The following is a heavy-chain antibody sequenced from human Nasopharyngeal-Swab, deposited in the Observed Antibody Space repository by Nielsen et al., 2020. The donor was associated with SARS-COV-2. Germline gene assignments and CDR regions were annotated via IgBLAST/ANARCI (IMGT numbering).Heavy chain of an antibody. Sequence: WVRQAPGQGLEWMGGIIPFLGTRDYAQKFQGRVTITADESASTAYMELSSLRSEDTAIYYCHFSSGLYRTLDFWGQGTLVTVSS. J-gene: IGHJ4*02. CDR3: HFSSGLYRTLDF. V-gene: IGHV1-69*01. D-gene: IGHD3-22*01. CDR2: IIPFLGTR.